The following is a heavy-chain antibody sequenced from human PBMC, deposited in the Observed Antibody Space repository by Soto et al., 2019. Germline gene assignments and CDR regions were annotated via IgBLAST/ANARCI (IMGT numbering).Heavy chain of an antibody. D-gene: IGHD3-10*01. CDR2: ISYDGSNK. CDR1: GFTFSSYA. J-gene: IGHJ4*02. CDR3: ARDRAGPPYFDY. V-gene: IGHV3-30-3*01. Sequence: QVQLVESGGGVVQPGRSLRLSCAASGFTFSSYAMHWVRQAPGKGPEWVAVISYDGSNKYYADSVKGRFTISRDNSKNTLYLQMNSLRAEDTAVYYCARDRAGPPYFDYWGQGTLVTVSS.